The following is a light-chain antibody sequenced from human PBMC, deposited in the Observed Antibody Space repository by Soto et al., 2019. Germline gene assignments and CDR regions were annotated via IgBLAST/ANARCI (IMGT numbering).Light chain of an antibody. CDR3: SSYSSASPIL. CDR2: EVT. J-gene: IGLJ2*01. V-gene: IGLV2-14*01. CDR1: SSDVGAYNY. Sequence: QSALTQPASVSGSLGQSITISCTGTSSDVGAYNYVSWYQQHPDKAPTPMIFEVTNRPSGVSGRFSGSKSGITSSLIISGLEHEDEEDYYCSSYSSASPILFGGGTKLTVL.